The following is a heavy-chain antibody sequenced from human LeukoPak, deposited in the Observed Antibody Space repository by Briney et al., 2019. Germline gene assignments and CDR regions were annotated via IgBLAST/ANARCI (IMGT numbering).Heavy chain of an antibody. CDR2: ISHDASGT. J-gene: IGHJ4*02. D-gene: IGHD3-22*01. CDR3: AKERAKIVAWDY. V-gene: IGHV3-30*18. CDR1: GFTFSNYG. Sequence: GGSLRLSCAASGFTFSNYGMHWVRQAPGKGLEWVAVISHDASGTNYANSVKGRFTISRDNSKNMLYLEMRSLRVEDTALYYCAKERAKIVAWDYWGQGTLVTVSS.